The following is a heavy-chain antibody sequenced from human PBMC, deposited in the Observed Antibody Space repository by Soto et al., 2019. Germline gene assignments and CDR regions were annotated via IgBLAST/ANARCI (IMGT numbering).Heavy chain of an antibody. V-gene: IGHV3-74*01. J-gene: IGHJ6*03. D-gene: IGHD2-15*01. CDR3: ARGDCVGGSCYALAGSFYYYMDV. Sequence: EVKLVESGGGLVQPGGSLRLSCAASGFTFSNYWMYWVRQAPGQGLVWVSRINSDGSVSSYADSVKGRLTISRENVKNTLYLQMNSLIVEDTAVYYCARGDCVGGSCYALAGSFYYYMDVWGKGTTVTVFS. CDR2: INSDGSVS. CDR1: GFTFSNYW.